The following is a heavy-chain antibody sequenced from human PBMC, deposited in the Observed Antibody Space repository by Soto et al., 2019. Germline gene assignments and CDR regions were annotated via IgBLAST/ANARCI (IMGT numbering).Heavy chain of an antibody. CDR3: ARAYSYSSPFDY. V-gene: IGHV4-59*11. J-gene: IGHJ4*02. CDR2: IYYSGST. D-gene: IGHD5-18*01. Sequence: SETLSLTCTVSGGSISSHYWSWIRQPPGKGLEWIGYIYYSGSTNYNSSLKSRVTISVDTSKNKISLNLRSVTAADTAVYYCARAYSYSSPFDYWGQGTLVTVSS. CDR1: GGSISSHY.